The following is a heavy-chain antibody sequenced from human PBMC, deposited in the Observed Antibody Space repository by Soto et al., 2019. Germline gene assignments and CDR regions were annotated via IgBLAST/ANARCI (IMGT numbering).Heavy chain of an antibody. V-gene: IGHV4-30-2*01. Sequence: QLQLQESGSGLVKPSQTLSLTCVVSGASISSGDYAWNWVRQPPGKGLEWLGYIYNNGGSYYNPSLKSRVTISLDRSQNHFSLRLNSVTAADTALYFCARGDKNNDYYFDHRGQGTLVTVTS. J-gene: IGHJ4*02. CDR1: GASISSGDYA. CDR2: IYNNGGS. D-gene: IGHD3-16*01. CDR3: ARGDKNNDYYFDH.